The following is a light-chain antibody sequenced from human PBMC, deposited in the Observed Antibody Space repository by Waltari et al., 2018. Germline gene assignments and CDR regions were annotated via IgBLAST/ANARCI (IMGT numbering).Light chain of an antibody. V-gene: IGKV1-27*01. CDR1: QGIGNY. J-gene: IGKJ4*01. CDR2: GAS. Sequence: DIQMTQSPSSLSAAVGDRVTITCRARQGIGNYLAWYQQKPGKDPKILIYGASTLQSGVPSRFSGSGSGTDFTLTISRLQPEDVATYYCQKYNSVPLNFGGGTKVEIK. CDR3: QKYNSVPLN.